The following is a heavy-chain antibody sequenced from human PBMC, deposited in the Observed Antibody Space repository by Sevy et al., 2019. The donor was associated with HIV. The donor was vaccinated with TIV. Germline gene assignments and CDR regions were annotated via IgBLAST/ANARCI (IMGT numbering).Heavy chain of an antibody. V-gene: IGHV3-74*01. CDR2: INNDESST. CDR1: GFTFSNYW. CDR3: ARDSEAAAQDFDY. Sequence: GGSLRLSCAASGFTFSNYWMHWVRQVPGEGLVWVSRINNDESSTNYADDVKGRITISRDKAKHTLYLQMNSLRDEDTAVYFCARDSEAAAQDFDYWGQGTLVTVSS. J-gene: IGHJ4*02. D-gene: IGHD6-25*01.